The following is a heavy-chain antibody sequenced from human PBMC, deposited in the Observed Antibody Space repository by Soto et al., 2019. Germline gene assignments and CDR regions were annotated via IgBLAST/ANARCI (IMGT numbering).Heavy chain of an antibody. V-gene: IGHV3-23*01. J-gene: IGHJ4*02. CDR3: VKSPRSGYEAPWDY. Sequence: GGSLRFSCAATGFTFSSDAINWVRQTPGKGLEWVSAISGSGDERYYADSVKGRFTISRDNSKNTLFLQVNSLRADDTAVYYCVKSPRSGYEAPWDYWGQGTQVTAPQ. CDR2: ISGSGDER. CDR1: GFTFSSDA. D-gene: IGHD5-12*01.